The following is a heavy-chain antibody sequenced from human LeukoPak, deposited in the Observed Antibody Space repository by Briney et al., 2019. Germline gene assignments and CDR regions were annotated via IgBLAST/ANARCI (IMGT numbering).Heavy chain of an antibody. Sequence: SETLSLTCAVSGGSISSSNWWSWVRQPPGKGLEWFGEIYHSGGTNYNPSLKSRVTISVDKSKNQFSLKLSSVTAADTAVYYCARAYYYDSSGYSPYYFDYWGQGTLVTVSS. CDR3: ARAYYYDSSGYSPYYFDY. D-gene: IGHD3-22*01. V-gene: IGHV4-4*02. CDR2: IYHSGGT. CDR1: GGSISSSNW. J-gene: IGHJ4*02.